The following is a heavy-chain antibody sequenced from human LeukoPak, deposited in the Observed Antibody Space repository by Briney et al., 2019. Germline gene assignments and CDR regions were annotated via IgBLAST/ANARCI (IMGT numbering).Heavy chain of an antibody. CDR3: ARGRTSSGWYRDY. CDR2: INQSGST. V-gene: IGHV4-34*01. J-gene: IGHJ4*02. Sequence: SETLSLTCAVYGGSFSGYYWSWIRQPPGKGLEWIGEINQSGSTNYNPSLKSRVTISVDTSKDQFSLKLSSVTAVDTAVYYRARGRTSSGWYRDYWGQGTLVTVSS. D-gene: IGHD6-19*01. CDR1: GGSFSGYY.